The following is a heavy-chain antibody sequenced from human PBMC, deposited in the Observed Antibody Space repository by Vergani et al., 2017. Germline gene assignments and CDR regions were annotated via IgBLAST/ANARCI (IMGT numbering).Heavy chain of an antibody. Sequence: EVQLLESGGGLVQPGGSLRLSCAASGFTFSSYAMSWVRQAPGKGLEWVSAISGSGGSTYYADSVKGRFTISRDNSKSTLYLQMNSLRAEDTAVYYCAKDPVEYYYDSSGFTGWYFDLWGRGTLVTVSS. V-gene: IGHV3-23*01. D-gene: IGHD3-22*01. CDR2: ISGSGGST. CDR3: AKDPVEYYYDSSGFTGWYFDL. J-gene: IGHJ2*01. CDR1: GFTFSSYA.